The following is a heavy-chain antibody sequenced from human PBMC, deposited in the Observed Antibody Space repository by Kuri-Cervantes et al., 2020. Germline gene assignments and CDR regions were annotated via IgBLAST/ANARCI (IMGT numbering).Heavy chain of an antibody. D-gene: IGHD3-10*01. V-gene: IGHV3-23*01. Sequence: GESLKISCAASGFTFSSYAMSWVRQAPGKGLEWVSAISGSGGSTYYADSVKGRFTISRDNSKNTLYLQMNSLRAEDTAVYYCARDHSLRGVKYYFDYWGQGTLVTVSS. CDR2: ISGSGGST. CDR3: ARDHSLRGVKYYFDY. J-gene: IGHJ4*02. CDR1: GFTFSSYA.